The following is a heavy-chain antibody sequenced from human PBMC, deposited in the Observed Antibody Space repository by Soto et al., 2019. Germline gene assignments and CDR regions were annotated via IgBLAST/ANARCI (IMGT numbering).Heavy chain of an antibody. Sequence: QVQLVESGGGVVQPGRSLRLSCAASGFTFSSYAMHWVRQAPGKGLEWVAVISYDGSNKYYADSVKGRFTISRDNSKNTLYLQMISLRAEDTAVYYCARDRSRYDFWSGYLAWFDPWGQGTLVTVSS. J-gene: IGHJ5*02. V-gene: IGHV3-30-3*01. CDR2: ISYDGSNK. CDR3: ARDRSRYDFWSGYLAWFDP. CDR1: GFTFSSYA. D-gene: IGHD3-3*01.